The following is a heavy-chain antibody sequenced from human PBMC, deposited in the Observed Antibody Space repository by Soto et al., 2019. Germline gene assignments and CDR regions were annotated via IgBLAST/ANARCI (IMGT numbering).Heavy chain of an antibody. J-gene: IGHJ5*02. CDR1: GGTFSNYA. D-gene: IGHD3-3*01. Sequence: SVKVSCKASGGTFSNYAITWVRQAPGQGLEWLGRIIPIFGTANYAQKLQGRVTMTTDTSTSTAYMELRSLRSDDTAVYYCARQPYYDFWSGYYSIGWLDPWGQGTLVTVSS. V-gene: IGHV1-69*05. CDR2: IIPIFGTA. CDR3: ARQPYYDFWSGYYSIGWLDP.